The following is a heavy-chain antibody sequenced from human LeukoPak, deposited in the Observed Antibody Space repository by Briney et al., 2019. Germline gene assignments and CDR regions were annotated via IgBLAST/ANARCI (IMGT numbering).Heavy chain of an antibody. V-gene: IGHV4-39*01. CDR1: GGSISSSNYY. CDR3: ARHYAYGSGTYVPFDY. CDR2: IYYSGSI. D-gene: IGHD3-10*01. Sequence: SETLSLTCTVSGGSISSSNYYWGWVRQPPGKGLEWIGNIYYSGSIFYNPSLRSRITISVDTSKNQFSLRLRSVTAADTAVYYCARHYAYGSGTYVPFDYWGQGTLVTVSS. J-gene: IGHJ4*02.